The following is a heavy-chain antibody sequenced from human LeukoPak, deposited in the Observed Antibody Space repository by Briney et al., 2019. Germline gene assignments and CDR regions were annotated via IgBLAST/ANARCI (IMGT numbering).Heavy chain of an antibody. D-gene: IGHD3-22*01. V-gene: IGHV3-48*02. Sequence: GGSLRLSCAASGFTFSSYSMNWVRQAPGKGLEWVSYISGTSNIYYADSVKGRFTISRDYAKNSLYLQMNSLRDEDTAVYYCARDEDDISGYYFYWGQGTLVTVSS. CDR3: ARDEDDISGYYFY. CDR1: GFTFSSYS. J-gene: IGHJ4*02. CDR2: ISGTSNI.